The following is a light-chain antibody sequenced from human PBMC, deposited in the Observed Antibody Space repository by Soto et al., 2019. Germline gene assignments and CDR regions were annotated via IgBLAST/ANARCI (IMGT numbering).Light chain of an antibody. CDR3: QQYHHWWT. CDR2: GAS. Sequence: EIMVTQSPATLSVSPGERATLSCRASQSISTNLAWYQQKPGQAPRLLFYGASTRATGIPARFSGSGSGTEFTLTISSLQSEDSAVYYCQQYHHWWTFGQGTKVEIK. V-gene: IGKV3-15*01. CDR1: QSISTN. J-gene: IGKJ1*01.